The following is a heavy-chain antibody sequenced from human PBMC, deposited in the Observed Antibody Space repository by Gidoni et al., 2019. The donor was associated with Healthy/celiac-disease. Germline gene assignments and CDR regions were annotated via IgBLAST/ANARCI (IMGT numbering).Heavy chain of an antibody. D-gene: IGHD1-26*01. CDR3: ARHVSDWEPGAFDI. CDR1: GGSISSSSYY. J-gene: IGHJ3*02. CDR2: IYYSGSP. V-gene: IGHV4-39*01. Sequence: QLQLQESGPGLGKPSETLALTCTVSGGSISSSSYYWGWIRQPPGKGLERIGSIYYSGSPYYNPSLKRRVTISVDTSKTQFSLKLSSVTAADTAVYYCARHVSDWEPGAFDIWGQGTMVTVSS.